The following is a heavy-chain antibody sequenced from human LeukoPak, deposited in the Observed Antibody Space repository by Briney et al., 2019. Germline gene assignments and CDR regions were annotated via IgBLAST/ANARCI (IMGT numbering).Heavy chain of an antibody. D-gene: IGHD6-6*01. CDR3: ARLSWSFPDSSSAALAFDI. CDR2: IKQDGSEK. CDR1: GFTFSSYW. V-gene: IGHV3-7*01. Sequence: GGSLRLSCAASGFTFSSYWMSWVRQAPGKGLEWVANIKQDGSEKYYVDSVKGRFTISRDNAKNSLYLQMNSLRAEDTAVYYCARLSWSFPDSSSAALAFDIWGQGTMVTVSS. J-gene: IGHJ3*02.